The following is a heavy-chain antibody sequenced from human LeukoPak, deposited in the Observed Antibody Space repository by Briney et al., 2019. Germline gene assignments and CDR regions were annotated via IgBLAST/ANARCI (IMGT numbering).Heavy chain of an antibody. CDR1: GGSISSSSYY. CDR3: ARRISITIFGVVIKAPHFDY. V-gene: IGHV4-39*01. J-gene: IGHJ4*02. D-gene: IGHD3-3*01. Sequence: PSETLSLTCTVSGGSISSSSYYWGWIRQPPGKGLEWIGSIYYSGSTYYNPSLKSRVTISVDTSKNQFSLKLSSVTAADTAVYYCARRISITIFGVVIKAPHFDYWGQGTLVTVSS. CDR2: IYYSGST.